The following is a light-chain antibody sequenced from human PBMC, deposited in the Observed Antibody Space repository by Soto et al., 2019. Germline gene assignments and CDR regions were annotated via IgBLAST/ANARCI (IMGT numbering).Light chain of an antibody. Sequence: QSALTQPPSASGSPGQPVIISCTGTSSDIGGHNYVSWYQQHPGKAPKLLIYEVIQRPSGVPDRFSGSKSGNTASLTVSGLQAEDEADYYCTSYAGSDNVIFGGGTKLTVL. CDR3: TSYAGSDNVI. J-gene: IGLJ2*01. CDR1: SSDIGGHNY. CDR2: EVI. V-gene: IGLV2-8*01.